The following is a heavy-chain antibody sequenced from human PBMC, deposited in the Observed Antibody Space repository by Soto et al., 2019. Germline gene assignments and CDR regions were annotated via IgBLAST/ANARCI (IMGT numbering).Heavy chain of an antibody. V-gene: IGHV4-39*01. D-gene: IGHD6-19*01. J-gene: IGHJ4*02. CDR2: VFYSGST. CDR1: GGSISNGNFY. Sequence: SETLSLTCTVSGGSISNGNFYWGWIRQPPGKGLEWIGSVFYSGSTYYNPSLKSRVTISVDTSKNQFSLKLSSVTAADTAVYYCARSQWLVDYFDYWGQGTLVTVSS. CDR3: ARSQWLVDYFDY.